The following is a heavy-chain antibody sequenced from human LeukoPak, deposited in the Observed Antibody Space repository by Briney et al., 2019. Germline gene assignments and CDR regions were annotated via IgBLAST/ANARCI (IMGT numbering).Heavy chain of an antibody. CDR3: ASSTSTYYYFDY. CDR2: INPKSGGA. V-gene: IGHV1-2*06. CDR1: GYSFTDYY. Sequence: ASVKVSCKASGYSFTDYYIHWVRQAPGQGLEWMGRINPKSGGATYAQMIRGRVSMTTDTYISTAYMELNRLSSDDTAVYFCASSTSTYYYFDYWGHGSLVAVSS. D-gene: IGHD2-2*01. J-gene: IGHJ4*01.